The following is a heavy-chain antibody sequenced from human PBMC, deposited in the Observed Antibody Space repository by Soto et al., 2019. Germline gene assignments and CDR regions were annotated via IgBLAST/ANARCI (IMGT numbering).Heavy chain of an antibody. V-gene: IGHV3-13*01. CDR1: GFTFSSYD. D-gene: IGHD6-19*01. CDR3: ARGHIAVAVSWFDP. CDR2: IGTAGDT. Sequence: SLRLSCAASGFTFSSYDMHWVRQATGKGLEWVSAIGTAGDTYYPGSVKGRFTISRENAKNSLYLQMNSLRAGDTAVYYCARGHIAVAVSWFDPWGQGTLVTVSS. J-gene: IGHJ5*02.